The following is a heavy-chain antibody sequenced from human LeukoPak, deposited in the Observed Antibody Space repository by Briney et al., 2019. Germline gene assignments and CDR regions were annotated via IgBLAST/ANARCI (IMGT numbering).Heavy chain of an antibody. D-gene: IGHD3-22*01. J-gene: IGHJ3*02. CDR1: GFTFSSYW. V-gene: IGHV3-48*04. Sequence: GGSLRLSCAASGFTFSSYWMSWVRQAPGKGLEWVSYISSSGSTIYYADSVKGRFTISRDNAKNSLYLQMNSLRAEDTAVYYCARAFPYYYDSSGYYVPYDAFDIWGQGTMVTVSS. CDR3: ARAFPYYYDSSGYYVPYDAFDI. CDR2: ISSSGSTI.